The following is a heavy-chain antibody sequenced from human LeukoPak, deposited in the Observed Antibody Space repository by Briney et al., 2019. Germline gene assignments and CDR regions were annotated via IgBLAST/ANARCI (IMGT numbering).Heavy chain of an antibody. J-gene: IGHJ4*02. V-gene: IGHV3-48*01. CDR3: AKDRGYYYNSGTYN. D-gene: IGHD3-10*01. CDR2: ISSSSSTI. Sequence: GGSLRLSCAASGFTFSRYSMNWVRQAPGKGLEWVSYISSSSSTIYYADSVKGRFTISRDNAKNSLYLQMNSLRAEDTAVYYCAKDRGYYYNSGTYNWGQGTLVTVSS. CDR1: GFTFSRYS.